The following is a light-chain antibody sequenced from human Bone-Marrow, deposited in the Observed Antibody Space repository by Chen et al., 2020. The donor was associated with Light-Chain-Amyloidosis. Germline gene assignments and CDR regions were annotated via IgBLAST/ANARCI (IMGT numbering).Light chain of an antibody. Sequence: QSALTQPASVSGSPGQSITISCTGTRSDVGGYKYGSWYQQHPGKAPKLTIYEVSNRPSGISTRLSGAKAGNTASLTSSGLQAEDEADYYCSSYTGSSTYVFGTGTKVTVL. CDR3: SSYTGSSTYV. CDR1: RSDVGGYKY. V-gene: IGLV2-14*01. CDR2: EVS. J-gene: IGLJ1*01.